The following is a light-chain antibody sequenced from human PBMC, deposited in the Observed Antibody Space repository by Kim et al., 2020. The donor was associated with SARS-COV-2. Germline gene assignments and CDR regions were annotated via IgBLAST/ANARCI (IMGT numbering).Light chain of an antibody. J-gene: IGKJ1*01. V-gene: IGKV3-20*01. Sequence: EIVLTQSPGTLSLSPGERATLSCRASQSVSGNSLAWYQQQPGRAPRLLIYSASTRATGIPDRFSGSGSGTDFTHTINRLEPEDFAVYYCQQFGDSPRTFGQGTKVDIK. CDR2: SAS. CDR3: QQFGDSPRT. CDR1: QSVSGNS.